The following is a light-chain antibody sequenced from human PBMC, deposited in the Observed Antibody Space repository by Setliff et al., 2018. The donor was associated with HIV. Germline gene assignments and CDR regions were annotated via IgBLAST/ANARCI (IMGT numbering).Light chain of an antibody. J-gene: IGLJ3*02. CDR3: QTWGTGIQV. Sequence: QLVLTQSPSASASLGASVKLTCTLTGGHNNYAVAWHQQQPDKGPRFLMRLNTDGSHTKGDGIPNRFSGSSSGAERYLTISSLQSDDEANYYCQTWGTGIQVFGGGTKVTVL. CDR2: LNTDGSH. CDR1: GGHNNYA. V-gene: IGLV4-69*01.